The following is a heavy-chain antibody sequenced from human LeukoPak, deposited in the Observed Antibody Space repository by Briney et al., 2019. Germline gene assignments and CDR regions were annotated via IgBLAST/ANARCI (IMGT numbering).Heavy chain of an antibody. D-gene: IGHD6-13*01. Sequence: GGSLRLSCAASGFQFSSYGMHRVRQAPGKGLEWVAVISYDGSNKYYADSVQGRFTISIDNSKHTLYLQMNSQRAEDTAVYYCAKDRLGSAGTLDYWGQGTLVTVSS. J-gene: IGHJ4*02. CDR2: ISYDGSNK. CDR1: GFQFSSYG. CDR3: AKDRLGSAGTLDY. V-gene: IGHV3-30*18.